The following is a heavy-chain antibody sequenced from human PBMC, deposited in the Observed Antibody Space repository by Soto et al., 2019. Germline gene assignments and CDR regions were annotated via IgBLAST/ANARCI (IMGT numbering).Heavy chain of an antibody. Sequence: PSETLSLTCTVSGGSISSYYWSWIRQPPGKGLEWIGYIYNSGGTNYNPSLRSRVTISVDTSKNQFSLKVNSVTAADTAVYYCAGGFAKTIDYWGQGTLVTVSS. V-gene: IGHV4-59*01. D-gene: IGHD3-3*01. CDR1: GGSISSYY. CDR3: AGGFAKTIDY. J-gene: IGHJ4*02. CDR2: IYNSGGT.